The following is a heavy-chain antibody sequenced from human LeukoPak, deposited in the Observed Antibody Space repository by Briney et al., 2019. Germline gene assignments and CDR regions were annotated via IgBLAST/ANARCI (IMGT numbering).Heavy chain of an antibody. D-gene: IGHD1-26*01. CDR1: GFTFSSYW. CDR3: ARGGRRELAAMGY. Sequence: GGSLRLSCAASGFTFSSYWMSWVRQAPGKGLEWVANIKQDGSEKYYVDSVKGRFTISRDNAKNSLYLQMNSLRAEDTAVYYCARGGRRELAAMGYWGQGTLVTASS. J-gene: IGHJ4*02. CDR2: IKQDGSEK. V-gene: IGHV3-7*01.